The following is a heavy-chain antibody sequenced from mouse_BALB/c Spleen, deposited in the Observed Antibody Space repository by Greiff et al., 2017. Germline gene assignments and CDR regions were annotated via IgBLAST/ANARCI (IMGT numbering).Heavy chain of an antibody. D-gene: IGHD2-10*02. CDR2: IDPENGDT. CDR3: NAVYGNYYAMDY. V-gene: IGHV14-4*02. CDR1: GFNIKDYY. J-gene: IGHJ4*01. Sequence: EVQVVESGAELVRSGASVKLSCTASGFNIKDYYMHWVKQRPEQGLEWIGWIDPENGDTEYAPKFQGKATMTADTSSNTAYLQLSSLTSEDTAVYYCNAVYGNYYAMDYWGQGTSVTVSS.